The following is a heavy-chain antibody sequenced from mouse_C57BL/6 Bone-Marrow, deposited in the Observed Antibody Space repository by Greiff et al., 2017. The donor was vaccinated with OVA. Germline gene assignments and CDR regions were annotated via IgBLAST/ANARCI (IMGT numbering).Heavy chain of an antibody. CDR2: IDTSDSYT. Sequence: QVQLQQPGAELVRPGTSVKLSCKASGYTFTSYWMHWVKQRPGQGLEWIGVIDTSDSYTNYNQKFKGKATLTVDTSSSTAYMQLSSLTAEDSAVYYCARTRGFDYWGQGTTLTVSS. J-gene: IGHJ2*01. CDR1: GYTFTSYW. D-gene: IGHD3-1*01. CDR3: ARTRGFDY. V-gene: IGHV1-59*01.